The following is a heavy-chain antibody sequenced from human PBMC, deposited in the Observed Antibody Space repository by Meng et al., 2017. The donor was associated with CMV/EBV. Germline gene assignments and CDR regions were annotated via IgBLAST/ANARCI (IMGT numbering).Heavy chain of an antibody. Sequence: SETLSLTCTVSGGSISSSSYYWGWIRQPPGKGLGWIGSIYYSGSTYYNPSLKSRVTISVDTSKNQFSLKLSSVTAADTAVYYCARLWYSSSWYQFDYWGQGTLVTVSS. CDR2: IYYSGST. V-gene: IGHV4-39*01. D-gene: IGHD6-13*01. CDR1: GGSISSSSYY. J-gene: IGHJ4*02. CDR3: ARLWYSSSWYQFDY.